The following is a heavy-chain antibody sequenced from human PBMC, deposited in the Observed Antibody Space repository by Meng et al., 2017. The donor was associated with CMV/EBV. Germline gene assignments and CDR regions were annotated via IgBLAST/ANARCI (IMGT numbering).Heavy chain of an antibody. CDR2: IKQDGSEK. J-gene: IGHJ6*02. V-gene: IGHV3-7*01. CDR1: GFTFSSHW. CDR3: ARLGELLWFGKPLLGMDV. Sequence: GGSLRLSCAASGFTFSSHWMSWVRQAPGKGLGWVANIKQDGSEKYYVDSVKGRFTISRDNAKNSLYLQMNGLRAEDTAVYYCARLGELLWFGKPLLGMDVWGQGTTVTVSS. D-gene: IGHD3-10*01.